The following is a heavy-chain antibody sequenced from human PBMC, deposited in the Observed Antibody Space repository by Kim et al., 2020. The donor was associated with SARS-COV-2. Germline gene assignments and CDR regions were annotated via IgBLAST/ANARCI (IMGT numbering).Heavy chain of an antibody. CDR2: IIGSGTTI. D-gene: IGHD4-4*01. CDR1: GFTFSSYE. V-gene: IGHV3-48*03. Sequence: GGSLRLSCAASGFTFSSYEMNWVRQAPGKGLEWVSYIIGSGTTIYYADSVRGRFTISRDNDKNSLYLQMNSLSAEDTAVYYCARGPNYRPFGYWGQGTLVTVSS. J-gene: IGHJ4*02. CDR3: ARGPNYRPFGY.